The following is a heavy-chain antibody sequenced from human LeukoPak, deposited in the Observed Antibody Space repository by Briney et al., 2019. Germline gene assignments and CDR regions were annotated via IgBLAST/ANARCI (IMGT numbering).Heavy chain of an antibody. D-gene: IGHD2-21*01. CDR1: GGSISDTTYY. J-gene: IGHJ4*02. V-gene: IGHV4-39*07. Sequence: SETLSLTCTVPGGSISDTTYYWGWIRQSPGKGLEWFGSIYYGGSTYYNPSLKSRVTISVDRSKNQFSLKLTSVTAADTAVYYCARAPHFFDAVHSRYYFDYWGQGTLVTVSS. CDR3: ARAPHFFDAVHSRYYFDY. CDR2: IYYGGST.